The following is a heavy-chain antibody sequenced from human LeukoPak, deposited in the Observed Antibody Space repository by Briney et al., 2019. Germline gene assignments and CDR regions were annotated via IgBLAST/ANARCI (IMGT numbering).Heavy chain of an antibody. CDR2: IRSKANNYAT. V-gene: IGHV3-73*01. J-gene: IGHJ6*02. Sequence: GGSLRLSCAASGFIFSDSTVHWVRQASGTGLEWVGRIRSKANNYATAYATSVQGRFTPSRDDSKDTAYLQMNSLKIEDTAVYYCIRGATSGSYYGFDVWGQGATVTV. CDR3: IRGATSGSYYGFDV. D-gene: IGHD4/OR15-4a*01. CDR1: GFIFSDST.